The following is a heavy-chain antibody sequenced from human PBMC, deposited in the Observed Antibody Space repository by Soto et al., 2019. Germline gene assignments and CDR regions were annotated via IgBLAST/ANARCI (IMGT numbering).Heavy chain of an antibody. CDR2: IRSRANNFAT. V-gene: IGHV3-73*01. CDR1: GFTFSGAA. J-gene: IGHJ4*02. Sequence: EVQLVQSGGGLVQPGGSLKLSCAASGFTFSGAAMHWVRQASGKGLEWLGRIRSRANNFATAYAASVKGRFAISRDDSKSTAYLQMNSLKIEDTAVYYCTRGYCNSTTCWGLDYWGQGILVTVSS. D-gene: IGHD2-2*01. CDR3: TRGYCNSTTCWGLDY.